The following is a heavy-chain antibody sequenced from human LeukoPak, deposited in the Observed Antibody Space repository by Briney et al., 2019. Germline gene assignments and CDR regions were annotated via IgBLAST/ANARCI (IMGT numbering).Heavy chain of an antibody. CDR2: INHSGST. CDR3: ARGLSSSSLYYYMDV. Sequence: SETLSLTCAVYGGSFSGYYWSWIRQPPGKGLKWIGEINHSGSTNYNPSLKSRVTISVDTSKNQFSLKLSSVTAADTAVYYCARGLSSSSLYYYMDVWGKGTTVTVSS. CDR1: GGSFSGYY. D-gene: IGHD6-6*01. J-gene: IGHJ6*03. V-gene: IGHV4-34*01.